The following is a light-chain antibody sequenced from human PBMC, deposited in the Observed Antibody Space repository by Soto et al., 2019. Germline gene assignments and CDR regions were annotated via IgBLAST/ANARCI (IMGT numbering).Light chain of an antibody. CDR3: QQYNNWPPIT. CDR2: GAS. J-gene: IGKJ5*01. Sequence: IVLTQSPGTLSLSPGERATLSCRASQSVSSSYLAWYQQKPGQAPRLLIYGASNRATGIPDRFSGSGSGTEFTLTISSLQSEDFAVYYCQQYNNWPPITFGQGTRLEIK. CDR1: QSVSSSY. V-gene: IGKV3-20*01.